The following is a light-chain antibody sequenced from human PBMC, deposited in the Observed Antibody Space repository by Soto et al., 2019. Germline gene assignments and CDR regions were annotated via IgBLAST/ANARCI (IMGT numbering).Light chain of an antibody. Sequence: EIVMTQSPDILSVSPGERVTLSCRASQGISNSLAWFQQKPGQAPRLLIYGASTRATGVPDRFSGSGSRTEFTLTISSLQSEDFALYYCQQYTNWPPKYTFGQGTKLEIK. CDR1: QGISNS. CDR3: QQYTNWPPKYT. V-gene: IGKV3-15*01. J-gene: IGKJ2*01. CDR2: GAS.